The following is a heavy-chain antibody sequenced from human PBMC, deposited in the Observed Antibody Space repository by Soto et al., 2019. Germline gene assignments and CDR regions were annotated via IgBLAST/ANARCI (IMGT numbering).Heavy chain of an antibody. J-gene: IGHJ4*02. CDR2: INAGNGNT. D-gene: IGHD3-10*01. CDR3: ARLLSFGELTLDY. Sequence: GASVKVSCKASGYTFTTYAMHWVRQAPGQRLEWMGWINAGNGNTKYSQKFQGRVTITRDTSASTAYMELSSLRSEDTAVYYCARLLSFGELTLDYWGQGTLVTVSS. V-gene: IGHV1-3*01. CDR1: GYTFTTYA.